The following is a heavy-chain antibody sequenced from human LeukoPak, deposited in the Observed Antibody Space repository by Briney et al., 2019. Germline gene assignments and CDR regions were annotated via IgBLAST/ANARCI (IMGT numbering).Heavy chain of an antibody. J-gene: IGHJ6*03. V-gene: IGHV3-73*01. CDR3: SRVQAGRFSYFYMDV. Sequence: GGSLRLYCAASGFTFSGSAIHWVRQSSGKGLEWVGRIRSNANNYATTYGASVNGRFSISRDDSENTAYLHMNSLKTEDTAVYYCSRVQAGRFSYFYMDVWGKGTTVIVSS. CDR1: GFTFSGSA. CDR2: IRSNANNYAT. D-gene: IGHD6-13*01.